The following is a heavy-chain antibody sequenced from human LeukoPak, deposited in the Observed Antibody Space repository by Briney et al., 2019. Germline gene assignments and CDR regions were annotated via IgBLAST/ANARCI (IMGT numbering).Heavy chain of an antibody. CDR3: ARSPIGYFDWLALYY. CDR2: IYPGDSDT. V-gene: IGHV5-51*01. D-gene: IGHD3-9*01. J-gene: IGHJ4*02. Sequence: GESLKISCKGSGYRFSGYWIAWVRQMPGKGLEWMGIIYPGDSDTRYNPSFQGQVTISADKSISTAYLQWSSLKASDTAMYYCARSPIGYFDWLALYYWGQGTLVTVSS. CDR1: GYRFSGYW.